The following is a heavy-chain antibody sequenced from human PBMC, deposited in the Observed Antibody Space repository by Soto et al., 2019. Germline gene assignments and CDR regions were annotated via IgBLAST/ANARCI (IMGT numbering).Heavy chain of an antibody. D-gene: IGHD6-13*01. V-gene: IGHV4-59*01. CDR3: ARSQLVWFDP. CDR1: GGSISSYY. J-gene: IGHJ5*02. CDR2: IYYSGST. Sequence: SETLSLTCTVSGGSISSYYWSWSRQPPGKGLEWIGYIYYSGSTNYNPSLKSRVTISVDTSKNQFSLKLSSVTAADTAVYYCARSQLVWFDPWGQGTLVTVSS.